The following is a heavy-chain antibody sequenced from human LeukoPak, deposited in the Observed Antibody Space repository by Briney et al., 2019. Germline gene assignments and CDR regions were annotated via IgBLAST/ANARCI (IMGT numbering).Heavy chain of an antibody. Sequence: ASVKVSCKASGGTFSSYAISWVRQAPGQGLEWMGWISTHNGDTNYAQKFLGRVTMTTDTSANTAYMDLRSLRSDDTAVYYCAPTKWLVPLDSWGQGTLVTVSS. CDR2: ISTHNGDT. CDR3: APTKWLVPLDS. V-gene: IGHV1-18*01. D-gene: IGHD6-19*01. J-gene: IGHJ4*02. CDR1: GGTFSSYA.